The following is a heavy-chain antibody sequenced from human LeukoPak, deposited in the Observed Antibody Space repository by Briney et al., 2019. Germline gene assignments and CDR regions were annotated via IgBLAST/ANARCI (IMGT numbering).Heavy chain of an antibody. Sequence: PGGSLRLSCAASGFTFDDYTMHWVRQAPGKGLEWVPLISWDGGSTYYADSVKGRFTISRDNSKNSLYLQMNSLRTEDTALYYCAKSAGSGYYYYYGMDVWGQGTTVTVSS. V-gene: IGHV3-43*01. J-gene: IGHJ6*02. D-gene: IGHD3-10*01. CDR2: ISWDGGST. CDR1: GFTFDDYT. CDR3: AKSAGSGYYYYYGMDV.